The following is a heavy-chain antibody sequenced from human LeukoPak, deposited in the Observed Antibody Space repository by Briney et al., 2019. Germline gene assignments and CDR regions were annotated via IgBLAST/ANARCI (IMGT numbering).Heavy chain of an antibody. Sequence: SETLSLTCAVYGGSFSCYYWSWIRQPPGKGLEWIGEINHSGSTNYNPSLKSRVTISVDTSKNQFSLKLSSVTAADTAVYYCARGHHGSESYSSWGQGTLVTVSS. CDR3: ARGHHGSESYSS. CDR1: GGSFSCYY. CDR2: INHSGST. D-gene: IGHD3-10*01. V-gene: IGHV4-34*01. J-gene: IGHJ4*02.